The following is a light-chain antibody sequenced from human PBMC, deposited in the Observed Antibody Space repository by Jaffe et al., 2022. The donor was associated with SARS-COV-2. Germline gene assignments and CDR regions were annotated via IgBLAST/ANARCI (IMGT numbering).Light chain of an antibody. CDR3: SAWDSSLRVVV. V-gene: IGLV10-54*04. Sequence: QAGLTQPPSVSKDLRQTATLTCTGDGNNVGNLGAAWLQQHQGHPPKLLSYKDNNRPSGISERFSASRSGNTASLTITGLQPEDEADYYCSAWDSSLRVVVFGGGTKLTVL. CDR1: GNNVGNLG. CDR2: KDN. J-gene: IGLJ2*01.